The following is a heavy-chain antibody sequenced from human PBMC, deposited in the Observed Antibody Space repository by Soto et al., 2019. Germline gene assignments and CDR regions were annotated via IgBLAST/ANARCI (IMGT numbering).Heavy chain of an antibody. Sequence: SETLSLTCAVYGGSFSGYYWSWIRQPPGKGLEWIGEINHSGSTNYNPSPRSRATISVDTSKNQFSLRLSTVTAADPAVYYCARSLAYCSSTSCRGYYMDVWGKGTTVTVSS. CDR3: ARSLAYCSSTSCRGYYMDV. V-gene: IGHV4-34*01. CDR1: GGSFSGYY. CDR2: INHSGST. D-gene: IGHD2-2*01. J-gene: IGHJ6*03.